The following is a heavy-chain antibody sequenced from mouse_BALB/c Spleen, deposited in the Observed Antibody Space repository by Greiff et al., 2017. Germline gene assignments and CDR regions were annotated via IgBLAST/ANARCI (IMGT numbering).Heavy chain of an antibody. CDR2: ISSGGSYT. CDR3: ATNWDGYYAMDY. Sequence: EVKVVESGGGLVKPGGSLKLSCAASGFTFSSYAMSWVRQSPEKRLEWVAEISSGGSYTYYPDTVTGRFTISRDNAKNTLYLEMSSLRSEDTAMYYCATNWDGYYAMDYWGQGTSVTVSS. CDR1: GFTFSSYA. V-gene: IGHV5-9-4*01. J-gene: IGHJ4*01. D-gene: IGHD4-1*01.